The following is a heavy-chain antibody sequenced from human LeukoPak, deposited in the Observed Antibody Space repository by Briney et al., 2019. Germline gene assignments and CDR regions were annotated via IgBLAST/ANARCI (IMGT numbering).Heavy chain of an antibody. J-gene: IGHJ4*02. CDR2: ISSSGSTT. Sequence: GGSLRLSCAASGFTFSEYYMSWIRQAPGKGLEWVSYISSSGSTTYYADSVKGRFTISRDNAKNSLYLQINSLRAEDTAVYYCAREMDGPYGSGSPLDYWGQGTLVTVSS. D-gene: IGHD3-10*01. CDR3: AREMDGPYGSGSPLDY. V-gene: IGHV3-11*01. CDR1: GFTFSEYY.